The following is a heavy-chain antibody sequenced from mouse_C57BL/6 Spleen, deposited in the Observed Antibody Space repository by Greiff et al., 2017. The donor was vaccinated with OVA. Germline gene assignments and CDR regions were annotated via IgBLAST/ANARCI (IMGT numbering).Heavy chain of an antibody. CDR2: IWTGGGT. J-gene: IGHJ4*01. CDR1: GFSLTSYA. CDR3: ARTYYSNYVGVDY. D-gene: IGHD2-5*01. Sequence: VQLQQSGPGLVAPSQRLSITCTVSGFSLTSYAISWVRQPPGKGLEWLGVIWTGGGTNYNSALKSRLSISKDNSKSQVFLKMNSLQTDDTARYYCARTYYSNYVGVDYWGQGTSVTVSS. V-gene: IGHV2-9-1*01.